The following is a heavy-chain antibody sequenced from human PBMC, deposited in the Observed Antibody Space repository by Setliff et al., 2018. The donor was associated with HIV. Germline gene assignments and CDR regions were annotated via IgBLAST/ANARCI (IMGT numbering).Heavy chain of an antibody. Sequence: SETLSLTCTVSGGSITDSRYFWGWIRQPPGKGLEWIGSVYYSGITYYSSSLKSRVTVSVDTSRIQFSLKLTSVTAADTAVYKCVRHVWSDDFLVPGWFDSWSQGTLVTVSS. CDR2: VYYSGIT. V-gene: IGHV4-39*01. D-gene: IGHD3-3*01. CDR3: VRHVWSDDFLVPGWFDS. CDR1: GGSITDSRYF. J-gene: IGHJ5*01.